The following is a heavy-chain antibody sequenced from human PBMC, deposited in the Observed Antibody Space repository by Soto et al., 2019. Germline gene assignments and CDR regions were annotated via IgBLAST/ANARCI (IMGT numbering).Heavy chain of an antibody. J-gene: IGHJ5*02. CDR1: GGSISGYY. D-gene: IGHD3-22*01. CDR3: ARDPGPMIVGVGFGWFDP. Sequence: PSETLSLTCTVSGGSISGYYWSWIRQPPGKGLEWIGYIYYSGSTNYNPSLKSRVTISVDTSKNQFSLKLSSVTAADTAVYYCARDPGPMIVGVGFGWFDPWGQGTLVTVSS. CDR2: IYYSGST. V-gene: IGHV4-59*01.